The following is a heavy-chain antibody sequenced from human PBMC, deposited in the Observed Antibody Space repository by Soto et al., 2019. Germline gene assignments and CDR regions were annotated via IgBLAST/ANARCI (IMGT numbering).Heavy chain of an antibody. Sequence: QVKLVESGGGVVQPGRSLRLSCAASGFTFSSYGMHWVRQAPGKGLEWVAVIWYDGSNKYYADSVKGRFTISRDNSKNTLYLQMNSLRAEDTAVYYCGGAVLNVGPEEGAFDIWGQGTMVTVSS. D-gene: IGHD1-26*01. CDR2: IWYDGSNK. CDR1: GFTFSSYG. CDR3: GGAVLNVGPEEGAFDI. J-gene: IGHJ3*02. V-gene: IGHV3-33*01.